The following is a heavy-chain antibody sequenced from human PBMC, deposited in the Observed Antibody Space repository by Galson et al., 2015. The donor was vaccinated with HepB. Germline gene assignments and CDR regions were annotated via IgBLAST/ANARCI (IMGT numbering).Heavy chain of an antibody. CDR1: GFTFSSYW. D-gene: IGHD4-17*01. V-gene: IGHV3-74*01. CDR3: VSGDYLFGYYGMDV. J-gene: IGHJ6*02. Sequence: SLRLSCAASGFTFSSYWMHWVRQAPGKGLVWVSRINSDGSSTSYADSVKGRFTISRDNAKNTLYLQMNSLRAEDTAVYYCVSGDYLFGYYGMDVWGQGTTVTVSS. CDR2: INSDGSST.